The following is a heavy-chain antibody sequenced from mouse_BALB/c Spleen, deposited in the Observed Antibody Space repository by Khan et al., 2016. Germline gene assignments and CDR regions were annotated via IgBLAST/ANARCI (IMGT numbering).Heavy chain of an antibody. CDR3: ARSYYGYFALDY. CDR1: GYTFTDYY. V-gene: IGHV1-77*01. CDR2: IFPGSGKT. J-gene: IGHJ4*01. Sequence: QLQQSGAELASPGASVKLSCKASGYTFTDYYINWLKQRTGQGLEWNGEIFPGSGKTYYNEKFKDKATLTADESSSTSYMPPSSLTSEDSAVYFCARSYYGYFALDYWGQGTSVTVSS. D-gene: IGHD1-2*01.